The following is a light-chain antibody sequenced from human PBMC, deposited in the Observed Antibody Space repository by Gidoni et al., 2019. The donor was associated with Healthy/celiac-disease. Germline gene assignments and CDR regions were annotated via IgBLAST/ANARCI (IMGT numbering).Light chain of an antibody. CDR2: GAS. V-gene: IGKV3-20*01. Sequence: EIVLTQSPGSLSLSPGERATLSCRASQSVGSSYLAWYQQKPGQAPRLLIYGASSRATGIPDRFSGSGSGTDFTLTICRLEPEDFAVYYCQQYGSSPFTFGPGTKVDIK. J-gene: IGKJ3*01. CDR3: QQYGSSPFT. CDR1: QSVGSSY.